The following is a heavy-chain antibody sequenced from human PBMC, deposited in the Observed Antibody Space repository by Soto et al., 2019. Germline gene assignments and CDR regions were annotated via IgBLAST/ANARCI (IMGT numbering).Heavy chain of an antibody. CDR1: GYRFTSYG. Sequence: GESLKISCKGSGYRFTSYGSGWVRKMPGKGLEWMGIIYPGDSDTRYSPSFQGQVTISADKSISTAYLQWSSLKASDTAMYYCARPPRDSSGWYYLGYWGQGTLVTVSS. CDR3: ARPPRDSSGWYYLGY. V-gene: IGHV5-51*01. CDR2: IYPGDSDT. D-gene: IGHD6-19*01. J-gene: IGHJ4*02.